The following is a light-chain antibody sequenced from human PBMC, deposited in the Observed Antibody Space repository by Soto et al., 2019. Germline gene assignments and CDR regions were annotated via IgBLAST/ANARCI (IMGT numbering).Light chain of an antibody. V-gene: IGKV1-39*01. CDR2: GAS. CDR1: QTISSY. Sequence: DIQMTQSPSSLSASVGDRVTITCRASQTISSYLNWYQQKPGKAPKVLIYGASSLQGGVPSRFSGSGSGTDFTLTITSLQPEDFATYYCQQSHSTPRTFGQGTKVEVK. CDR3: QQSHSTPRT. J-gene: IGKJ1*01.